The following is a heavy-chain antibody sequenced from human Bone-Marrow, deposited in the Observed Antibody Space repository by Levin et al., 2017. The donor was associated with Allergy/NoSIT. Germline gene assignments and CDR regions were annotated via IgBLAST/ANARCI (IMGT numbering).Heavy chain of an antibody. J-gene: IGHJ4*02. Sequence: GGSLRLSCAASGFTFNSYWMTWVRQAPGKGLEWVANIKQDGTHKNYVDSVRGRFIISRDNAKNSLYLEMNSLRADDTAVYYCARGETGNVRFDYWGQGTRVTVSS. CDR2: IKQDGTHK. CDR1: GFTFNSYW. D-gene: IGHD4-23*01. V-gene: IGHV3-7*01. CDR3: ARGETGNVRFDY.